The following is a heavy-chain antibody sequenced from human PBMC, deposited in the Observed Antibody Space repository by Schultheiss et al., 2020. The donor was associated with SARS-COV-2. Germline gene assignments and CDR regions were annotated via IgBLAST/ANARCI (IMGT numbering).Heavy chain of an antibody. D-gene: IGHD6-6*01. J-gene: IGHJ5*02. V-gene: IGHV4-59*12. CDR2: IYYSGST. CDR3: ARAPLEYSSSSNGKWIDP. Sequence: SQTLSLTCTVSGGAISTYYGSWIRQPPGKGLEWMWYIYYSGSTNYHPSLKSRVTITVDTSKNHFSLKLRSVTAADTAVYYCARAPLEYSSSSNGKWIDPWGQGTVVNVS. CDR1: GGAISTYY.